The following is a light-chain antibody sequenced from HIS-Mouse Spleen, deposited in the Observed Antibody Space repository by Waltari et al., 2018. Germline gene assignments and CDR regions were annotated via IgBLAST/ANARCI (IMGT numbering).Light chain of an antibody. V-gene: IGLV3-1*01. CDR3: QAWDSSYSV. CDR1: TLGDTY. Sequence: SYELTQPPSVSVSPGQTASITCSGVTLGDTYACWYQQKPGQSPVLVIYQDSKRPSGIPERFSGSNSGNTATLTISGTQAMDEADYYCQAWDSSYSVFGGGTKLTVL. J-gene: IGLJ2*01. CDR2: QDS.